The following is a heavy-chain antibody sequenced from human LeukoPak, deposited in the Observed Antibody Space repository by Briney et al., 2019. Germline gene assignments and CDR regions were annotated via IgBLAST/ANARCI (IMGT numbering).Heavy chain of an antibody. CDR2: IYPGDSDT. V-gene: IGHV5-51*01. D-gene: IGHD5-18*01. CDR3: ARHVEGAKLGYSYGPHYFDY. CDR1: GYSFTSYW. J-gene: IGHJ4*02. Sequence: GASLQISCKGSGYSFTSYWIGWVRQMPGKGLEWMGIIYPGDSDTRYSPSFQGQVTISADKSISTAYLQWSSLKASDTAMYYCARHVEGAKLGYSYGPHYFDYWGQGTLVTVSS.